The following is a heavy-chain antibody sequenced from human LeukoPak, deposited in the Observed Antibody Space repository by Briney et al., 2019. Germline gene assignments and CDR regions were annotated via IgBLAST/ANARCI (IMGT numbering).Heavy chain of an antibody. D-gene: IGHD3-22*01. CDR3: ARHYYDSSGYPNYYYYYYGMDV. CDR2: IIPIFGTA. V-gene: IGHV1-69*01. Sequence: ASVKVSCKASGGTFSSYAISWVRQAPRQGLEWMGGIIPIFGTANYAQKFQGRVTITADESTSTAYMELSSLRSEDTAVYYCARHYYDSSGYPNYYYYYYGMDVWGQGTTVTVSS. CDR1: GGTFSSYA. J-gene: IGHJ6*02.